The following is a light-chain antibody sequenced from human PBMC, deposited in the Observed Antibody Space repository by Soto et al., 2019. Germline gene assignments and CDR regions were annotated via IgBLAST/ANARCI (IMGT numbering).Light chain of an antibody. CDR1: QSLLHTNGYNY. CDR3: MQPLQSWT. V-gene: IGKV2-28*01. Sequence: DIVMTQSPLYLPVTLGEPSSISFISSQSLLHTNGYNYLDWYLQKPGQSPQLLIYLGSNRASGVPDRFSGSGSGTDFTLKISRVEAEDVGVYYCMQPLQSWTFGQGTKVDIK. CDR2: LGS. J-gene: IGKJ1*01.